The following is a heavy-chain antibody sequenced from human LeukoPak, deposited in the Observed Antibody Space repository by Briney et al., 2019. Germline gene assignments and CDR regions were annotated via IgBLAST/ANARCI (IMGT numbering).Heavy chain of an antibody. CDR1: GLTVSSNY. J-gene: IGHJ4*02. D-gene: IGHD2-2*01. Sequence: GGFLRLSCAASGLTVSSNYMSWVRQAPGKGLEWISVLYSGGNTYYAESVSGRFTISRDNSENTLYLHMNSLRPEDTAMYYCARDKSCTSTSCYGWYYDSWGQGTLVTVSS. CDR3: ARDKSCTSTSCYGWYYDS. CDR2: LYSGGNT. V-gene: IGHV3-53*01.